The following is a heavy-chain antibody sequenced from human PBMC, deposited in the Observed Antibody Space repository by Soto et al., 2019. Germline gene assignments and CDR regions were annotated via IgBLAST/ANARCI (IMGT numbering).Heavy chain of an antibody. D-gene: IGHD3-22*01. CDR1: GYTFTGHY. J-gene: IGHJ3*02. CDR2: INPNTGDT. V-gene: IGHV1-2*02. CDR3: ARALTTYYYDSSGYYSPTTPDAFDI. Sequence: GASVKGSCKGSGYTFTGHYLYWGRQASGLVLEWMGWINPNTGDTKYAQRFKGRVTMTRDTSISTAYMDLTGLRSDDTAVYYCARALTTYYYDSSGYYSPTTPDAFDIWGQGTMVTVSS.